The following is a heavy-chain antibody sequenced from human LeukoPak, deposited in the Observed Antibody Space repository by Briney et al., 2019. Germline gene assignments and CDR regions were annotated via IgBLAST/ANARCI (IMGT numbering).Heavy chain of an antibody. D-gene: IGHD3-22*01. V-gene: IGHV3-23*01. CDR3: AKDYYDSSSYYYRTHFDN. Sequence: GGSLRLSCEASGFIFNNYDMSWVREAPGMGLEWVLGISGSGKSTYYADSVKGRFTISRDNSKDTLYLHMDSLRAEDAAVYYCAKDYYDSSSYYYRTHFDNWGQGTLVTVSS. CDR2: ISGSGKST. CDR1: GFIFNNYD. J-gene: IGHJ4*02.